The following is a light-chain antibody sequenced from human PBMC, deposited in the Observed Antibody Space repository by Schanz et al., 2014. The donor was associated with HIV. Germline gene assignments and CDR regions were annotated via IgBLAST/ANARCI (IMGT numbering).Light chain of an antibody. CDR3: QSYDNSLSANWV. Sequence: QSALTQPASVSGSPGQSITISCTGTSSDVGGYNYVSWYQQHPDKVPKLMIYDVSNRPSGVSNRFSGSKSGTSASLAITGLQAEDEGDYYCQSYDNSLSANWVFGGGTKLTVL. CDR2: DVS. J-gene: IGLJ3*02. V-gene: IGLV2-14*03. CDR1: SSDVGGYNY.